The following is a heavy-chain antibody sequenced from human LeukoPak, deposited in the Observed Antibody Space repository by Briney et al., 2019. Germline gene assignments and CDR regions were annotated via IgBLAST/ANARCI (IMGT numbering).Heavy chain of an antibody. CDR1: GFTVSSNY. Sequence: GGSLRLSCAASGFTVSSNYMSWLRQAPGKGLEWVSVIYSGGSTYYADSVKGRFTISRDNAKNSLYLQMNSLRAEDTAVYYCAREKSLSGSHSLGYWGQGTLVTVSS. V-gene: IGHV3-66*01. CDR2: IYSGGST. D-gene: IGHD1-26*01. J-gene: IGHJ4*02. CDR3: AREKSLSGSHSLGY.